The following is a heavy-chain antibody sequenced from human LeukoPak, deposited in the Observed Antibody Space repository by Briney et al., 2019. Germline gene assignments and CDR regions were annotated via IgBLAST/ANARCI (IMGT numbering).Heavy chain of an antibody. J-gene: IGHJ5*02. CDR1: GGSISSSSDY. D-gene: IGHD6-19*01. CDR2: IYYHENT. Sequence: SETLSLTCTVSGGSISSSSDYWGWIRQAPGKGLEWIGSIYYHENTYYNSSLKSRVTISVDTSKNQFSLKLSSVTAADTAVYYCVRGRYSSGWFKDKNWFDPWGQGIPVTVSS. CDR3: VRGRYSSGWFKDKNWFDP. V-gene: IGHV4-39*07.